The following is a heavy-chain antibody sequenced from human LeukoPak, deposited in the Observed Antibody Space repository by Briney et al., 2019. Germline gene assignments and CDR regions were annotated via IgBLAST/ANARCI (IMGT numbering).Heavy chain of an antibody. CDR1: GFTFSSYG. CDR3: AKACCSGGSCFNWFDP. V-gene: IGHV3-30*02. J-gene: IGHJ5*02. D-gene: IGHD2-15*01. CDR2: IRYDGSNK. Sequence: GGSLRLSCAASGFTFSSYGMHWVRQAPGKGLEWVAFIRYDGSNKYYADSVKGRFTISRDNSKNTLYLQMNSLRAEDTAVYYCAKACCSGGSCFNWFDPWGQGTLVTVSS.